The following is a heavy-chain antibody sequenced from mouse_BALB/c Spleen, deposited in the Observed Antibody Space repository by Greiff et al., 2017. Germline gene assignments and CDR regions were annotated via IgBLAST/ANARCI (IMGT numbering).Heavy chain of an antibody. D-gene: IGHD1-1*01. J-gene: IGHJ2*01. V-gene: IGHV5-6-5*01. CDR3: ARGTTVVRNYFDY. Sequence: EVMLVESGGGLVKPGGSLKLSCAASGFTFSSYAMSWVRQTPEKRLEWVASISSGGSTYYPDSVKGRFTISRDNARNILYLQMSSLRSEDTAMYYCARGTTVVRNYFDYWGQGTTLTVSS. CDR1: GFTFSSYA. CDR2: ISSGGST.